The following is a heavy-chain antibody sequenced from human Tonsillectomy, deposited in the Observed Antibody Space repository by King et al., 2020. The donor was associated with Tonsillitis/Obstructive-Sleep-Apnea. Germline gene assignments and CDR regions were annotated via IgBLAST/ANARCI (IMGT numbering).Heavy chain of an antibody. V-gene: IGHV3-20*04. D-gene: IGHD2-2*01. Sequence: VQLVESGGGVVRPGGSLRLSCAASGFTFDDYGMSWVRQAPGKGLEWVSGINWNGGSTGYADSVKGRFTISRDNAKNSLYLQMNSLRAEDTALYYCARAPRGGGIVVVPAAIDYWGQGTLVTVSS. J-gene: IGHJ4*02. CDR2: INWNGGST. CDR3: ARAPRGGGIVVVPAAIDY. CDR1: GFTFDDYG.